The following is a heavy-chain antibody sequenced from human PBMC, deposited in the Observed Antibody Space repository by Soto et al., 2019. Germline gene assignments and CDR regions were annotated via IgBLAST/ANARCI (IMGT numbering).Heavy chain of an antibody. CDR3: ARESEDLTSNFDY. V-gene: IGHV3-21*06. CDR2: IISTTNYI. J-gene: IGHJ4*02. Sequence: XGSLRLSCSASGFTFTRYSMNWVRQAPGKGLDWVSSIISTTNYIYYGDSMKGRFTISRDNAKNSLYLEMNSLRAEDTAVYYCARESEDLTSNFDYWGQGTLVTVSS. CDR1: GFTFTRYS.